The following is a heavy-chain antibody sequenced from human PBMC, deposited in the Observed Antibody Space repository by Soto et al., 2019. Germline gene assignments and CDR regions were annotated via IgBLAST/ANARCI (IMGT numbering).Heavy chain of an antibody. D-gene: IGHD4-4*01. J-gene: IGHJ5*02. CDR3: AREGSVTSLFDT. CDR1: GGSISSYS. V-gene: IGHV4-4*07. Sequence: QVQLQESGPGLVKPSETLSLTCTVSGGSISSYSWAWIRQPAGKGLEWIGRIYSSGSSNYNPSLKSRVIMSVDASKNQFSLKLSSVTAADMALYYCAREGSVTSLFDTWGQGTLVTVSS. CDR2: IYSSGSS.